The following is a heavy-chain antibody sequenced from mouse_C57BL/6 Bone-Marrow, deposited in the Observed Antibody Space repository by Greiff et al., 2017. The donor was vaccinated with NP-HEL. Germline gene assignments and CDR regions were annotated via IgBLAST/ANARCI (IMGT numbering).Heavy chain of an antibody. CDR3: ARDLIFDY. Sequence: VQLKESGGGLVKPGGSLKLSCAASGFTFSSYAMSWVRQTPEKRLEWVATISDGGSYTYYPDNVKGRFTISRDNAKNNLYLQMSHLKSEDTAMYYCARDLIFDYWGQGTTLTVSS. CDR1: GFTFSSYA. J-gene: IGHJ2*01. V-gene: IGHV5-4*01. CDR2: ISDGGSYT.